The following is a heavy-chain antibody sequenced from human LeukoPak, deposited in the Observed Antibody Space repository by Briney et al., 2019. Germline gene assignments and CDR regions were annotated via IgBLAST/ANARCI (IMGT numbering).Heavy chain of an antibody. CDR3: AGSSSWYDWFDP. D-gene: IGHD6-13*01. V-gene: IGHV4-39*07. CDR1: GGSISSSSYY. Sequence: PSETLSLTCTVSGGSISSSSYYWGWIRQPPGKGLEWIGSIYYSGSTYYNPSLKSRVTISVDTSKNQFSLKLSSVTAADTAVYYCAGSSSWYDWFDPWGQGTLVTVSS. J-gene: IGHJ5*02. CDR2: IYYSGST.